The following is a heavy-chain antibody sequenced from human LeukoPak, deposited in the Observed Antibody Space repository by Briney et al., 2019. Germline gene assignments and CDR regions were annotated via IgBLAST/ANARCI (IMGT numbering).Heavy chain of an antibody. D-gene: IGHD2-15*01. V-gene: IGHV3-15*01. J-gene: IGHJ4*02. CDR1: GLTFSKAW. Sequence: GGSLRLSCVASGLTFSKAWMSWVRLAPGKGLEWVGRIKSKTDGETIEYAAPVKGRFTISRDDSKHTQYLQMNCLKTEDTAVYYCTTDGYCSGGNCYSFDNWGQGTLVTVSS. CDR3: TTDGYCSGGNCYSFDN. CDR2: IKSKTDGETI.